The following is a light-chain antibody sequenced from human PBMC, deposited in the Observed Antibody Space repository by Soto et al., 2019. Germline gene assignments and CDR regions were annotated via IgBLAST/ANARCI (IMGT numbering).Light chain of an antibody. J-gene: IGKJ4*01. CDR3: QQRSNWPLT. V-gene: IGKV1-5*03. Sequence: DIQMTQSPSTLSASVGARVPITCRASQSISTWVAWYQQRPGKAPKLLIYRASSLGSRVPSRFSGSGSGTDFTLTISSLEPEDFAVYYCQQRSNWPLTFGGGTKVDIK. CDR1: QSISTW. CDR2: RAS.